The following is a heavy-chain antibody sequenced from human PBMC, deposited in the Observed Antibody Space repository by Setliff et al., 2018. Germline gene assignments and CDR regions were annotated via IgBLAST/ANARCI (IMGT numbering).Heavy chain of an antibody. CDR2: ISAYSGNT. J-gene: IGHJ4*02. CDR3: SRLVRYCTATTCQRASGADI. V-gene: IGHV1-18*01. CDR1: GYTFSNYG. D-gene: IGHD2-8*02. Sequence: GASVKVSCKASGYTFSNYGITWVRQARGQGLEWMGWISAYSGNTKYAQKLQGRVTMTTDTSTTTAYLELRSLTSDDTAVYYCSRLVRYCTATTCQRASGADIWGQGTPVTVSS.